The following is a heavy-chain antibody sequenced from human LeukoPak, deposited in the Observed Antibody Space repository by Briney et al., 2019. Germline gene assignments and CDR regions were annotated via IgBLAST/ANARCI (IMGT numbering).Heavy chain of an antibody. V-gene: IGHV4-39*07. D-gene: IGHD4-11*01. CDR1: GGSISSSSYY. J-gene: IGHJ6*03. Sequence: PSETLSLTCTVSGGSISSSSYYWGWIRQPPGKGLEWIAIMYYSGSTYYNPSLKSRVTISVDTSKNQFSLKLSSVTAADTAVYYCAREDSKGPTYYYYYYMDVWGKGTTVTVSS. CDR3: AREDSKGPTYYYYYYMDV. CDR2: MYYSGST.